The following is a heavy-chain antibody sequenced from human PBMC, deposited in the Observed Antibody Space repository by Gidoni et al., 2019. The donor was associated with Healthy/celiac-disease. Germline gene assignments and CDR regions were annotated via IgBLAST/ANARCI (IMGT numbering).Heavy chain of an antibody. CDR2: ISYDGINK. J-gene: IGHJ6*02. CDR3: AVIPLDGPMVRGVINYYYYGMDV. V-gene: IGHV3-30*03. Sequence: QVQLVESGGGVVQPGRSLRLSCAASGFTFSRYGMPWVRQAPGKGLEWVAVISYDGINKYYADSVKGRFTISRDNSKNTLYLQMNSLRAEDTAVYYCAVIPLDGPMVRGVINYYYYGMDVWGQGTTVTVSS. D-gene: IGHD3-10*01. CDR1: GFTFSRYG.